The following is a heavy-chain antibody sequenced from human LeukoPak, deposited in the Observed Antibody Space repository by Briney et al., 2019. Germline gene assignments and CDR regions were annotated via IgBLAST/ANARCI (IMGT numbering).Heavy chain of an antibody. CDR1: GYSFTSYW. CDR3: ARSNYYYDSSGYPEPHAFDI. Sequence: GESLKISCKGSGYSFTSYWIGWVRQMPGKGLEWMGIIYPGDSDTRYSPSFQGQVTISADKSISTAYLQWSSLKASDTAMYYCARSNYYYDSSGYPEPHAFDIWGQATMVTVSS. J-gene: IGHJ3*02. D-gene: IGHD3-22*01. V-gene: IGHV5-51*01. CDR2: IYPGDSDT.